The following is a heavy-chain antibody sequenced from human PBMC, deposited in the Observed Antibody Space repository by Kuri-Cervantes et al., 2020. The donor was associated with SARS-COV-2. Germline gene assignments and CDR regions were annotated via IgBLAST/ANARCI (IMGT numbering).Heavy chain of an antibody. Sequence: TLSLTCAISGDSVSSNSAAWNWIRQSPSRGLEWLGRTFYGSKWYNDYAVSVKSRITINPDTSKNHFSLQLNSVTPEDTAVYYCARDRDLAGGMDVWGQGTTVTVSS. CDR2: TFYGSKWYN. CDR1: GDSVSSNSAA. J-gene: IGHJ6*02. D-gene: IGHD6-13*01. V-gene: IGHV6-1*01. CDR3: ARDRDLAGGMDV.